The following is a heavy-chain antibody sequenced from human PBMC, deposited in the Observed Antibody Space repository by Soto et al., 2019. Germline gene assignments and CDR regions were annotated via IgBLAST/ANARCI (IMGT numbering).Heavy chain of an antibody. V-gene: IGHV3-30-3*01. D-gene: IGHD3-3*01. J-gene: IGHJ6*02. CDR2: ISYVGTNE. CDR3: ARVPSPPYYDFSSGPATNGMDV. Sequence: QEQLVESGGGVVHPGRSLRLSCAASGFIFSNYAMHWVRQAPGKGLEWGALISYVGTNEYYADSVKGRFTISRDDSKNTLYLQMNSLRAEDTAVYYCARVPSPPYYDFSSGPATNGMDVWGQGTTVTVSS. CDR1: GFIFSNYA.